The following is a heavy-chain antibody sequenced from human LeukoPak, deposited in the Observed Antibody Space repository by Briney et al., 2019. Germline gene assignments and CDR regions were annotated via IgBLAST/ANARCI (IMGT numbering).Heavy chain of an antibody. CDR3: ARAEAHYYDSSGYSDFDY. V-gene: IGHV1-2*02. Sequence: ASVKVSCKASGYTFIGYYMHWVRQAPGQGLEWMGWINPNSGGTNYAQKFQGRVTMTRDTSISTAYMELSRLRSDDTAVYYCARAEAHYYDSSGYSDFDYWGQGTLVTVSS. CDR1: GYTFIGYY. CDR2: INPNSGGT. J-gene: IGHJ4*02. D-gene: IGHD3-22*01.